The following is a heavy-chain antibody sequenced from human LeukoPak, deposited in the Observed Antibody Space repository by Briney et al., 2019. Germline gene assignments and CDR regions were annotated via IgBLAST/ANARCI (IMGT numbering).Heavy chain of an antibody. CDR1: GGTFSSYA. J-gene: IGHJ4*02. CDR2: IIPILGIA. CDR3: ARGRTSSSWYYFDY. Sequence: SVKVSCKASGGTFSSYAISWVRQAPGQGLEWMGRIIPILGIANYAQKFQGRVTITADKSTSTAYMELSSLRSEDTAVYYCARGRTSSSWYYFDYWGQGTLVTVSS. D-gene: IGHD6-13*01. V-gene: IGHV1-69*04.